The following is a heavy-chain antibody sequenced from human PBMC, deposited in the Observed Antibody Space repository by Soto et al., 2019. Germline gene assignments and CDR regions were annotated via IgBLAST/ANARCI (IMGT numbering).Heavy chain of an antibody. D-gene: IGHD3-3*01. CDR3: SRLLEWGVRYFYL. CDR2: IHYSGST. Sequence: SETLSLTCTVSGGSITTSTYYWGWVRQPPGKALEWIATIHYSGSTYYNPSLESRITISVDTSKNHFSLKLSSVTAADTAVYYFSRLLEWGVRYFYLWGRRTLVPVSS. J-gene: IGHJ2*01. V-gene: IGHV4-39*02. CDR1: GGSITTSTYY.